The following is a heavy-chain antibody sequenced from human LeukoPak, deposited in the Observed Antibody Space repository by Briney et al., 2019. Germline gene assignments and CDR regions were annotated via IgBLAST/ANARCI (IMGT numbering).Heavy chain of an antibody. J-gene: IGHJ1*01. V-gene: IGHV1-69*05. CDR3: ARDSYHYDSSLRH. Sequence: GASVKVSCMASGGTFSSYAISWVRQAPGQGLEWMGRIIPIFGTANYAQKFQGRVTITTDESTSTAYMELSSLRSEDTAVYYCARDSYHYDSSLRHWGQGTLVTVSS. CDR1: GGTFSSYA. D-gene: IGHD3-22*01. CDR2: IIPIFGTA.